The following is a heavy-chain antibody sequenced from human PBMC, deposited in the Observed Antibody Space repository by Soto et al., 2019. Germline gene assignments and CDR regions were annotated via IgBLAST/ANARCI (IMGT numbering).Heavy chain of an antibody. J-gene: IGHJ3*02. V-gene: IGHV3-7*01. Sequence: EVQLVESGGGLVQPGGSLRLSCAASGFTFSSYWMSWVRQAPGKGLEWVANIKQDGSEKYYVDSVKGRFTISRDNAKNSLYLQMNSLRAEDTAVYYCAREEGSGWYGGAFDIWGQGTMVTVSS. CDR2: IKQDGSEK. D-gene: IGHD6-19*01. CDR1: GFTFSSYW. CDR3: AREEGSGWYGGAFDI.